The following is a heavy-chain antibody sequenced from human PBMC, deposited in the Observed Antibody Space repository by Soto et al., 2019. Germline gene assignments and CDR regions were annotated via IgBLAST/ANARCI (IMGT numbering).Heavy chain of an antibody. V-gene: IGHV4-30-4*01. D-gene: IGHD2-2*01. CDR2: IYYSGST. CDR3: AREGGYCSSTSCYNWFDP. Sequence: SETLSLTCTVSGGSISSGDYYWSWIRQPPGKGPEWIGYIYYSGSTYYNPSLKSRVTISVDTSKNQFSLKLSSVTAADTAVYYCAREGGYCSSTSCYNWFDPWGQGTLVTVSS. J-gene: IGHJ5*02. CDR1: GGSISSGDYY.